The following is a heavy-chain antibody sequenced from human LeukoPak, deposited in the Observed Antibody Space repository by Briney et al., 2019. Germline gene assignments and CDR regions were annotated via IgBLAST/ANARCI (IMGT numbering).Heavy chain of an antibody. V-gene: IGHV3-7*03. CDR3: AKRGYAYYFDY. CDR2: IGQDGGEK. D-gene: IGHD3-22*01. Sequence: PGGSLRLSCAASGFTFTNYWMTWVRQAPGKGLEWVANIGQDGGEKYYVDSVKGRFTISRDSTKDSLYLQMNSLRAEDTAVYYCAKRGYAYYFDYWGQGTLVTVSS. CDR1: GFTFTNYW. J-gene: IGHJ4*02.